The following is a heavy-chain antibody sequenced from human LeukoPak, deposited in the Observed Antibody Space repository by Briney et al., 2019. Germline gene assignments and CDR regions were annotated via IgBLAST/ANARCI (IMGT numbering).Heavy chain of an antibody. V-gene: IGHV4-59*01. CDR2: IYYSGST. J-gene: IGHJ2*01. Sequence: SETLSLTCTVSGGSISSYYWGWIRQPPGKGLEWIGYIYYSGSTNYNPSLKSRVTISVDTSKNQFSLKLSSVTAADTAVYYCARGPPYCSSTSCYAGYWCFDLWGRGTLVTVSS. CDR1: GGSISSYY. D-gene: IGHD2-2*01. CDR3: ARGPPYCSSTSCYAGYWCFDL.